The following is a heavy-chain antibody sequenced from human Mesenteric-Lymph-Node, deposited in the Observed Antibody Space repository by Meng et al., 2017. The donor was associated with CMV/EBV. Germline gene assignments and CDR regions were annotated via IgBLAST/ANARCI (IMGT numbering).Heavy chain of an antibody. CDR3: ARAPIDSPDGAYFDY. CDR2: IYRGGNT. J-gene: IGHJ4*02. D-gene: IGHD5-24*01. Sequence: GESLKISCAASGFTVSSHYMTWVRQAPGKGLEWVSVIYRGGNTYYADSVKGQFTISRDNSKNTLYLQMNSLRAEDTAVYYCARAPIDSPDGAYFDYWGQGTLVTVSS. CDR1: GFTVSSHY. V-gene: IGHV3-53*01.